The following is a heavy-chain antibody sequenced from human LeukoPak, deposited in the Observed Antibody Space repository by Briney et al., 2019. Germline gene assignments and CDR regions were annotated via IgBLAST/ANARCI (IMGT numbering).Heavy chain of an antibody. J-gene: IGHJ6*02. Sequence: RGSLRLSCAASGFTLSSYSMNWVRQAPGKGLEWVSYISSRSSCIYYADSVKGRFTISRDNAKNSLYLQMNSLRAEDTAVYYCTRDLMDYDVSTGLHHYYMDVWGQGTTVTVSS. CDR1: GFTLSSYS. CDR2: ISSRSSCI. V-gene: IGHV3-21*01. D-gene: IGHD3-9*01. CDR3: TRDLMDYDVSTGLHHYYMDV.